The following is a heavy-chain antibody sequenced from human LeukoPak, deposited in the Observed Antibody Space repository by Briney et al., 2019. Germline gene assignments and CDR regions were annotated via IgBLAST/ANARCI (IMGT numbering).Heavy chain of an antibody. V-gene: IGHV3-74*03. J-gene: IGHJ3*02. CDR3: ARGRSITLLRGVAMSDGFDI. CDR1: GFTFSRYW. Sequence: GGSLRLFCAASGFTFSRYWMHWVRQAPGKGLMWVSRISPDGSTTLYADSVKGRFTISRDNAKNTLYLQMNGLRAEDTAVYYCARGRSITLLRGVAMSDGFDIWGQGAMVTVSS. D-gene: IGHD3-10*01. CDR2: ISPDGSTT.